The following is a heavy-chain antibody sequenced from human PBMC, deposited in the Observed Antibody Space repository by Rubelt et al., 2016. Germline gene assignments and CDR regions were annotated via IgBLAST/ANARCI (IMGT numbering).Heavy chain of an antibody. CDR3: ARGVPVSMVRGVIRHWFDP. J-gene: IGHJ5*02. Sequence: QVQLQESGPGLVKPSETLSLTCTVSGGSITSGYHWGWIRQPPGKGLEWIGEINHSGSTNYNPSLKSGVTLSGDPSKNQLSLKLSSVTAADTAVYYCARGVPVSMVRGVIRHWFDPWGQGTLVTVSS. CDR1: GGSITSGYH. V-gene: IGHV4-38-2*02. D-gene: IGHD3-10*01. CDR2: INHSGST.